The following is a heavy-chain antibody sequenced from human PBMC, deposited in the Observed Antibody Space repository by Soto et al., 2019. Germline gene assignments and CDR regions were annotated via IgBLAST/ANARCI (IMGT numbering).Heavy chain of an antibody. CDR1: GFPFSWAG. J-gene: IGHJ3*01. CDR3: ARGLNKAAGGAFDV. D-gene: IGHD3-16*01. V-gene: IGHV3-33*01. Sequence: QVQLVQSGGGAVLPGNSLRLSCAASGFPFSWAGMHWLRQTPGKGLEWVAVVSGDGRDIDYAESVRGRFSISRDNPKSTLFLHMNNLGVEDTAIYYCARGLNKAAGGAFDVWGQGTQVIVSS. CDR2: VSGDGRDI.